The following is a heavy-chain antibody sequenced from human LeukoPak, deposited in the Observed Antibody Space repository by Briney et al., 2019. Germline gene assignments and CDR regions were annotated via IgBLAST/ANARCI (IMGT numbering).Heavy chain of an antibody. CDR1: GFPFSDYW. Sequence: GGSLRLSCAASGFPFSDYWMSWVRQAPGKGMEWVANISQDGGIKYYADSVRGRFTISRNNAKNSQYLQMYSLRAEDTAIYFCSRSLDYLGQGALVTVSS. CDR2: ISQDGGIK. CDR3: SRSLDY. V-gene: IGHV3-7*01. J-gene: IGHJ4*02.